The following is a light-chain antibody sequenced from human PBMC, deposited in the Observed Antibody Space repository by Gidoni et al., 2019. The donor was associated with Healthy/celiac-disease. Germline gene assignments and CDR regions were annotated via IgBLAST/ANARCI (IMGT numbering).Light chain of an antibody. CDR2: EVS. CDR1: SSDVGGYNY. V-gene: IGLV2-14*01. Sequence: QSALTQPASVSGSPGPSITIPCTGTSSDVGGYNYASGYQQRPGQAPKLMIYEVSNRPSGVSNRFSGSKSGNTASLTISGLQAEDEADYYCSSYTRSRTLVFGGGTKLTV. J-gene: IGLJ3*02. CDR3: SSYTRSRTLV.